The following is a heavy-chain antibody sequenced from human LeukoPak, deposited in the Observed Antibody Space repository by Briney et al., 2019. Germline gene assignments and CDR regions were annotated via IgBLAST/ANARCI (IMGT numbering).Heavy chain of an antibody. CDR3: ARAYYYDSSSHYYGN. Sequence: ASVKVSCKASGYTFTGYYMHWVRQAPGQGLEWMGWISPNSGDTIYAQKFQGRVTMTRDTSISTAYMDLSRLTSDDTAVYYCARAYYYDSSSHYYGNWGQGTLVTVSS. V-gene: IGHV1-2*02. CDR1: GYTFTGYY. CDR2: ISPNSGDT. J-gene: IGHJ4*02. D-gene: IGHD3-22*01.